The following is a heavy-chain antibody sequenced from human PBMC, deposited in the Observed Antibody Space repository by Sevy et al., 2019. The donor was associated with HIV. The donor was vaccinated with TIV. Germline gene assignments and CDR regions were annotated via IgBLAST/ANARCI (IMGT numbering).Heavy chain of an antibody. Sequence: AGSLRLSCAASGFTFSDYYMSWILQAPGKGLEWVSYIRSSGSTIYYADSVKGRFTISRDNAKNSLYLQMNSLRAEDTALYYCARDRGGYCSGASCYSSLGMDVWGQGTTVTVSS. CDR1: GFTFSDYY. CDR2: IRSSGSTI. V-gene: IGHV3-11*01. CDR3: ARDRGGYCSGASCYSSLGMDV. J-gene: IGHJ6*02. D-gene: IGHD2-15*01.